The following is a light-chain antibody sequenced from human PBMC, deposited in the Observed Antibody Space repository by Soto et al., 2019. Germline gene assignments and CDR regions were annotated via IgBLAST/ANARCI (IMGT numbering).Light chain of an antibody. CDR2: EVS. Sequence: QSALTQPASVSASPGQSITISCTGTSSDIGGYIYVSWYQHHPGKAPRLMIYEVSSRPSGVSNRFSGSKSGNTASLTVSGLQAEDEADYYCSSYAGNINVVFGGGTKLTVL. CDR3: SSYAGNINVV. CDR1: SSDIGGYIY. V-gene: IGLV2-14*01. J-gene: IGLJ2*01.